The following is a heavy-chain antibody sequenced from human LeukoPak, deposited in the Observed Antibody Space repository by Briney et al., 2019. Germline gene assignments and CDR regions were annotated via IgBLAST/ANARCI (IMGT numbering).Heavy chain of an antibody. CDR2: ISAYNGNT. CDR1: GYTFTSYG. J-gene: IGHJ4*02. CDR3: ARDAEGPTPDY. Sequence: ASVKVSCKASGYTFTSYGIIWVRQAPGQGLEWMGWISAYNGNTNYAQKLQGRVTMTTDTSTSTAYMELRSMRSDDTAVYYCARDAEGPTPDYWGQGTLVTVSS. V-gene: IGHV1-18*01.